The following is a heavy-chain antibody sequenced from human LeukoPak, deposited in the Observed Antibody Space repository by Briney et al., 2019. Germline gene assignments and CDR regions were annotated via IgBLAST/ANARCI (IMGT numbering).Heavy chain of an antibody. V-gene: IGHV3-23*01. CDR2: ISGSGGST. Sequence: GGSLRLSCAASGFTFSSYAMSWVRQAPGKGLEWVSAISGSGGSTYYADSVKGRFTISRDNAKNSLYLQMNSLTLEDTAIYYCARDEGYGDYVDWGQGTRVTVSS. CDR3: ARDEGYGDYVD. CDR1: GFTFSSYA. D-gene: IGHD4-17*01. J-gene: IGHJ4*02.